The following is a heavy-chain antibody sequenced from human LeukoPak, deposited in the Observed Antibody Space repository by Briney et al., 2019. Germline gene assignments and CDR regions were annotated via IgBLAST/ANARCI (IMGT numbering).Heavy chain of an antibody. CDR3: AKVGSRWPGYYFDY. J-gene: IGHJ4*02. V-gene: IGHV3-64*02. D-gene: IGHD6-19*01. CDR1: GFTFSSYA. Sequence: GGSLRLSCAASGFTFSSYAMHWVRLSPGKGLEYVSGISSNGGTTSYADSVQGRFTISRDNSKNTLYLQMGSLRGEDMAVYYCAKVGSRWPGYYFDYWGQGTLVTVSS. CDR2: ISSNGGTT.